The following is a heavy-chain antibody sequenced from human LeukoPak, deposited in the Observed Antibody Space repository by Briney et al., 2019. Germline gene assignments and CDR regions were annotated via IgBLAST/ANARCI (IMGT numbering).Heavy chain of an antibody. CDR2: ISGSGGST. J-gene: IGHJ6*02. CDR1: GFTFSSYA. D-gene: IGHD6-19*01. CDR3: AKSGAGRYYYYYGMDV. V-gene: IGHV3-23*01. Sequence: GGSLRLSCAASGFTFSSYAMSWVRQAPGKGLEWVSAISGSGGSTYYADSVKGRFTISRDTSKNTLYLQMNSLRVEDTAVYYCAKSGAGRYYYYYGMDVWAKGPRSPSP.